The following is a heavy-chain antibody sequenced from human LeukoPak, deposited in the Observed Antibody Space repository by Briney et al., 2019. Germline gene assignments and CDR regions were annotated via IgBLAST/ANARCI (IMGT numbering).Heavy chain of an antibody. J-gene: IGHJ4*02. Sequence: ASVKVSCKASGYTFTNYGINWVRQAPGQGLEWMGWINPNSGGTNYAQKFQGRVTMTRDTSISTAYMELSRLRSDDTAVYYCARAGSYYDNDYWGQGTLVTVSS. CDR2: INPNSGGT. D-gene: IGHD1-26*01. CDR1: GYTFTNYG. V-gene: IGHV1-2*02. CDR3: ARAGSYYDNDY.